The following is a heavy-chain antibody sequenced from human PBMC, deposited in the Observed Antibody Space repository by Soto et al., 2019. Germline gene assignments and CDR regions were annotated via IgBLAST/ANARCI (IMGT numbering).Heavy chain of an antibody. D-gene: IGHD2-15*01. CDR3: ARGSFSGLYYYYYGMDV. CDR1: GGSISSYY. CDR2: IYTSGST. J-gene: IGHJ6*02. Sequence: SETLSLTCTVSGGSISSYYWSWIRQPAGKGLEWIGRIYTSGSTNYNPSLKSRVTMSLDTSKNQFSLKLSSVTAADTAVYYCARGSFSGLYYYYYGMDVWGQGTTVTVSS. V-gene: IGHV4-4*07.